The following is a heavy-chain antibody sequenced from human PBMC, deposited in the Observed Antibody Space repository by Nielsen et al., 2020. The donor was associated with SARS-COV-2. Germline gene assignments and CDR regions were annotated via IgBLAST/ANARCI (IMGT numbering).Heavy chain of an antibody. CDR1: GGSISSSSYY. CDR3: AITYSGWPYNWLDP. D-gene: IGHD6-19*01. J-gene: IGHJ5*02. Sequence: GSLRLSCTVSGGSISSSSYYWGWIRQPPGRGLEWIGSIYYSGSTYYNPSLKSRVTISVDTSKNQFSLKLSSVTAADTAVYYCAITYSGWPYNWLDPWGQGTLVTVSS. CDR2: IYYSGST. V-gene: IGHV4-39*01.